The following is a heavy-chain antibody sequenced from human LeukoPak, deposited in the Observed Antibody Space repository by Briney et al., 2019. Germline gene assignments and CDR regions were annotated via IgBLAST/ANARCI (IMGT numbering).Heavy chain of an antibody. CDR1: GGTFSSYA. CDR2: IIPIFGTA. V-gene: IGHV1-69*01. J-gene: IGHJ4*02. CDR3: ARAFVVVPAAKFDY. Sequence: GSSVKVSCKAPGGTFSSYAISWVRQAPGQGLEWMGGIIPIFGTANYAQKFQGRVTITADESTSTAYMELSSLRSDDTAVYYCARAFVVVPAAKFDYWGQGTLVTVSS. D-gene: IGHD2-2*01.